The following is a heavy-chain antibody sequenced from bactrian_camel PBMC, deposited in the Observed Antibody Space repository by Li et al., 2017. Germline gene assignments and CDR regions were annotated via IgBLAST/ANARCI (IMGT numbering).Heavy chain of an antibody. Sequence: GQPDEYIKHSCTASGFTSTTCGMGWYRQAAGEQREWVSSIRPDGTTSYAANVEDRFTISKDKAKGTVYLQMNNLKPEDTAMYYCAADTIVREASRLRISEYGYWGLGTQVTVS. CDR1: GFTSTTCG. CDR3: AADTIVREASRLRISEYGY. V-gene: IGHV3S53*01. D-gene: IGHD4*01. CDR2: IRPDGTT. J-gene: IGHJ4*01.